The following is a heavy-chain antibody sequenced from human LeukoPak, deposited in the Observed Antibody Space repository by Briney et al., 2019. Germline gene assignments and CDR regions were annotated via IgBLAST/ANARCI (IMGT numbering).Heavy chain of an antibody. CDR1: GGSFSGYY. CDR3: ARGRFSYAYFSRVRLGGCFFDY. V-gene: IGHV4-34*01. J-gene: IGHJ4*02. CDR2: INHSGST. Sequence: SETPSLTCAVYGGSFSGYYWGWIRQPPGKGLEWIGEINHSGSTNYNPSLKSRVTISVDTSKNQFSLKLSSVTAADTAVYYCARGRFSYAYFSRVRLGGCFFDYWGQGTLVTVSS. D-gene: IGHD3-3*01.